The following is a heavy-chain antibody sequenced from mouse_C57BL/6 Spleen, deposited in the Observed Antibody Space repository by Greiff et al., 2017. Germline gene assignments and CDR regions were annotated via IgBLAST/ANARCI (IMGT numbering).Heavy chain of an antibody. V-gene: IGHV1-69*01. D-gene: IGHD4-1*01. CDR2: IDPSGSYT. Sequence: QVQLQQSGAELVMPGASVKLSCKASGYTFTSYWMPWVKQRPGQGLEWIGEIDPSGSYTNYPQNFKGKFTLTVDKSSSKAYMQLSSLTSEGSAVYYCAVTGTYFDVWGTGTTVTVSS. CDR1: GYTFTSYW. J-gene: IGHJ1*03. CDR3: AVTGTYFDV.